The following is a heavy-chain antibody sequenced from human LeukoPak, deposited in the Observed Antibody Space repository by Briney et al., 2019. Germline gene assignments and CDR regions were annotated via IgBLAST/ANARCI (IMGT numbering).Heavy chain of an antibody. D-gene: IGHD6-13*01. CDR1: GFTFTNYW. V-gene: IGHV3-7*01. CDR3: ARGGTSGYSSSLHFWGGNYYFDY. CDR2: IKQDGNEK. J-gene: IGHJ4*02. Sequence: GGSLRLSCAASGFTFTNYWMSWVRQAPGTGLEWVANIKQDGNEKYYVDSVRGRFTITRDNAKNSLYLQMNSLRAEDTAVYYCARGGTSGYSSSLHFWGGNYYFDYWGQGTLVTVSS.